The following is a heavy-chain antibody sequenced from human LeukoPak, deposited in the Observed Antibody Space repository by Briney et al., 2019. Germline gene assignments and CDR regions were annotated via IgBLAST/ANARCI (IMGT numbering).Heavy chain of an antibody. CDR2: IYYSGSS. J-gene: IGHJ4*02. CDR1: GVSISSSSSY. CDR3: ARHRSGWLQSSFDY. V-gene: IGHV4-39*01. Sequence: SETLSLTCSVSGVSISSSSSYWGWIRQPPGKGLERIGRIYYSGSSFDNPALNSRVTISVDTYKNQFSLQLISVTAADTAWHYCARHRSGWLQSSFDYWGQGTLVTVSS. D-gene: IGHD5-24*01.